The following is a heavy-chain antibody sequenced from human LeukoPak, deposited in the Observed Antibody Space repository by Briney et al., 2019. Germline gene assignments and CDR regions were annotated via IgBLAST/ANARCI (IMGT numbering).Heavy chain of an antibody. Sequence: PGGSLRLSCEASGFTFSTYAMSWVRQAPGQGLEWVSSISGDGGSTYYAESVKGRFTISRDNSKNTLYLQMNSLRAEDTAVYYCAKRPDCSTTNCFRFEYWGQGTLVTVSS. CDR2: ISGDGGST. CDR3: AKRPDCSTTNCFRFEY. D-gene: IGHD2-2*01. CDR1: GFTFSTYA. V-gene: IGHV3-23*01. J-gene: IGHJ4*02.